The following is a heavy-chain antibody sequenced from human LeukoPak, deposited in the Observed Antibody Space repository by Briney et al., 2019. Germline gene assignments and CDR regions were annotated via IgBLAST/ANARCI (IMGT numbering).Heavy chain of an antibody. CDR3: ARDVGYSSEAFDI. Sequence: GASVKVSCKASGYTFTSYGISWVRQAPGQGLEWMGRIIPILGIANYAQKLQGRVTMTTDTSTSTAYMELRSLRSDDTAVYYCARDVGYSSEAFDIWGQGTMVTVSS. V-gene: IGHV1-18*01. CDR2: IIPILGIA. CDR1: GYTFTSYG. J-gene: IGHJ3*02. D-gene: IGHD6-13*01.